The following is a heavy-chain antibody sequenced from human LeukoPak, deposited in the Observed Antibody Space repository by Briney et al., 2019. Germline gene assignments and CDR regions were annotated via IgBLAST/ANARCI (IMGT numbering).Heavy chain of an antibody. Sequence: GGSLRLSCAASGFTFSSYAMSWVRQAPGKGLEWVSAISGSGGSTYYADSVKGRFTISRDHSKNTLYLQMNSLRAEDTAVYYCAKGSNSGITMVRGVIKSYFDYWGQGTLVTVSS. D-gene: IGHD3-10*01. CDR2: ISGSGGST. CDR1: GFTFSSYA. CDR3: AKGSNSGITMVRGVIKSYFDY. J-gene: IGHJ4*02. V-gene: IGHV3-23*01.